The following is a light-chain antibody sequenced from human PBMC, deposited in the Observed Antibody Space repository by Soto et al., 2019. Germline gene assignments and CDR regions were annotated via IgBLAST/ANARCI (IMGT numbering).Light chain of an antibody. Sequence: QSALTKPASVSGSPGQSITISCTGTSSDVGGYNYVSWYQHHPGKAPKLIIYEVSNRPSGVPNRFSGSKSRNTASLTISGLQAEDEADYYCSSYTSSSTPSLFGPGTKLTVL. J-gene: IGLJ1*01. CDR2: EVS. CDR3: SSYTSSSTPSL. V-gene: IGLV2-14*01. CDR1: SSDVGGYNY.